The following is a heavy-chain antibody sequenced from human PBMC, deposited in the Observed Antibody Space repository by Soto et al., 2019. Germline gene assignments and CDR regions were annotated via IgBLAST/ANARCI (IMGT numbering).Heavy chain of an antibody. Sequence: PSETLSLTCAVSGDSISSAGYSWSWIRQPPGKGLEWIGYIYHSGSTYYNPSLKSRVTISVDRSKNQFSLKLNSVTAADTAVYYCARATVPAFASWGQEPWVPVSS. D-gene: IGHD4-17*01. CDR1: GDSISSAGYS. J-gene: IGHJ5*02. V-gene: IGHV4-30-2*01. CDR3: ARATVPAFAS. CDR2: IYHSGST.